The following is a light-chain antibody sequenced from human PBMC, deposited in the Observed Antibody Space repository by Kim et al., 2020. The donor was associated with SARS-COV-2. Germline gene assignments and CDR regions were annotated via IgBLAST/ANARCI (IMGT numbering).Light chain of an antibody. Sequence: EIVLTQSPGTLSLSPGESATLSCRASQSVCNNYLAWYQHKRGQAPRLLIYGASNRASDIPDRFSGSGSGTDFTLTILRLEPEDFAVYYCQQYGTSQYTFGQGTKLEI. CDR2: GAS. V-gene: IGKV3-20*01. J-gene: IGKJ2*01. CDR3: QQYGTSQYT. CDR1: QSVCNNY.